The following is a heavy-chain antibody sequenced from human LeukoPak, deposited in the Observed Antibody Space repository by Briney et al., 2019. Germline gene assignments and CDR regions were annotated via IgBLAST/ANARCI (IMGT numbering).Heavy chain of an antibody. D-gene: IGHD3-3*02. CDR1: GFIFIGYG. CDR2: IRPDGHNK. Sequence: PGGSLRLSCAASGFIFIGYGMHWVRQAPGKGPEWVAFIRPDGHNKYYADSVKGRFMISRDNSQNTVDLQMNSLRGDDTAMYYCAKEGAASWDVDVWGKGTTVTVSS. J-gene: IGHJ6*04. CDR3: AKEGAASWDVDV. V-gene: IGHV3-30*02.